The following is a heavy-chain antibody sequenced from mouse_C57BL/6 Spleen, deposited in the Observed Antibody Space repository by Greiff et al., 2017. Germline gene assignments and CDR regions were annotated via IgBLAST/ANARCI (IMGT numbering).Heavy chain of an antibody. CDR3: ARHGSSAGYFDV. J-gene: IGHJ1*03. CDR2: IYYSGTI. D-gene: IGHD1-1*01. CDR1: GISITTGNYR. Sequence: EVQLQQSGPGLVKPSQTVFLTCTVTGISITTGNYRWSWIRQFPGNKLEWIGDIYYSGTITYNPSLTSRTTITRDTPKNQFFLEMNSLTAEDTATYYCARHGSSAGYFDVWGTGTTVTVSS. V-gene: IGHV3-5*01.